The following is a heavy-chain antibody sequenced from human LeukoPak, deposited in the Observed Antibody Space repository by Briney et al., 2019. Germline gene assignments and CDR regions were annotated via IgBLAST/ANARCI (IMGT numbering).Heavy chain of an antibody. V-gene: IGHV3-23*01. Sequence: GGSLRLSCEASGFRFDNYAMNWVRQAPGKGLEWVSAISGSGFSTYYADSVKGRFTISRDNSKNTLYLQMDSLRAEDTAIYYCAKGDTKGYCINVLSPYYFESWGQGALLTVSS. D-gene: IGHD2-8*01. CDR3: AKGDTKGYCINVLSPYYFES. CDR1: GFRFDNYA. CDR2: ISGSGFST. J-gene: IGHJ4*02.